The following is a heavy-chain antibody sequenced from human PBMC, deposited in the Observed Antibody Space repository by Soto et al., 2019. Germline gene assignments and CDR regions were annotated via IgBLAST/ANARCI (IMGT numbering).Heavy chain of an antibody. CDR1: GGTFRNSA. Sequence: QVQLEQSGAEVKKPGSSVKLSCKAPGGTFRNSAISWVQQAPGPGLEWVGGIMPIFRTPDYAQKFQGRVTITADESTNTAYMELSGLRSDDTAVYYCARDNDRPQLGGNYYYILDVWGQGTTVTVSS. CDR3: ARDNDRPQLGGNYYYILDV. CDR2: IMPIFRTP. V-gene: IGHV1-69*12. J-gene: IGHJ6*02. D-gene: IGHD1-1*01.